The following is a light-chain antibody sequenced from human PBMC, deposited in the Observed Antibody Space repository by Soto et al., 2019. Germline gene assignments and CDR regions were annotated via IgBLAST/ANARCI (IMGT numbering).Light chain of an antibody. Sequence: EIVLTQSPATLSLSPGERATLSCRASQSVSSYLAWYQQKPGQAPRLLIYDASNRATGIPARFSGSGSGTDFTHTIGGLEPEDFAVYYCQQRSNWSFTFGPRTKVDIK. V-gene: IGKV3-11*01. J-gene: IGKJ3*01. CDR3: QQRSNWSFT. CDR1: QSVSSY. CDR2: DAS.